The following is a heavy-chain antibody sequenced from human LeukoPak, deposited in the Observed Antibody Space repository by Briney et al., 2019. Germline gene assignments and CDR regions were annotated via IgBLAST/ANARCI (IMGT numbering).Heavy chain of an antibody. CDR2: INPNSGGT. D-gene: IGHD3-10*01. CDR3: AKDLSPAMVRGVFDY. J-gene: IGHJ4*02. Sequence: ASVKVSCKASGYTFTGYYMHWVRQAPGQGLEWMGWINPNSGGTNYAQKFQGRVTMTRDTSISTAYMELSGLRSDDTAVYYCAKDLSPAMVRGVFDYWGQGTLVTVSS. V-gene: IGHV1-2*02. CDR1: GYTFTGYY.